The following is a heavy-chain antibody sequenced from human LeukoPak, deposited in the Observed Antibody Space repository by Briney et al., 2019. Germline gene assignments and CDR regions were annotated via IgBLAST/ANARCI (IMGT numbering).Heavy chain of an antibody. CDR1: GYTFTGYY. J-gene: IGHJ6*02. Sequence: ASVKVSCKASGYTFTGYYMHWVRQAPGQGLEWMGWINPNSGGTNYAQKLQGRVTMTRDTSISTAYMELSRLRSDDTAVYYCARGSSSTSLGYCSGGSCYRMDVWGQGTTVTVSS. D-gene: IGHD2-15*01. CDR3: ARGSSSTSLGYCSGGSCYRMDV. CDR2: INPNSGGT. V-gene: IGHV1-2*02.